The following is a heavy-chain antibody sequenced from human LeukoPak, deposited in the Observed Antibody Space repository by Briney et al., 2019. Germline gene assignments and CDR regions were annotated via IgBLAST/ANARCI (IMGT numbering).Heavy chain of an antibody. CDR1: GFVFSTYG. J-gene: IGHJ4*02. CDR2: IWDDGSNQ. V-gene: IGHV3-33*01. CDR3: ARDGGYHDSSGYYHSYYFDY. D-gene: IGHD3-22*01. Sequence: GRSLRLSCAASGFVFSTYGMHWVRQAPGKGLEWVAVIWDDGSNQYYVDSVKGRFTISRDNSKNTLYLQMNSLRAEDTAVYYCARDGGYHDSSGYYHSYYFDYWSQGTLVTVSS.